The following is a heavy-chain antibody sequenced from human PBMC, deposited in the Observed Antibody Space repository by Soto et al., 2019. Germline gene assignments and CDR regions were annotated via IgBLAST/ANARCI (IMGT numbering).Heavy chain of an antibody. D-gene: IGHD3-22*01. V-gene: IGHV4-30-4*01. J-gene: IGHJ4*02. CDR1: GGSISSGDYY. Sequence: SETLSLTCTVSGGSISSGDYYWSWIRQPPGKGLEWIGYIYYSGSTYYNPSLKSRVTISVDTSKNQFSLKLSSVTAADTAVYYCAREDDSSGYYYFDYWGQGTLVTVSS. CDR2: IYYSGST. CDR3: AREDDSSGYYYFDY.